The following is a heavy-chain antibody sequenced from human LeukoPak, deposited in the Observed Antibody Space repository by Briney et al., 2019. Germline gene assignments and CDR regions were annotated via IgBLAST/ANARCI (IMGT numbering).Heavy chain of an antibody. CDR1: GGSISSGDDY. V-gene: IGHV4-30-4*01. Sequence: SQTLSLTCTVSGGSISSGDDYWSWIRQPPGKGLGWIGYIYYGGTTYYNPSLKSRASISVDTSKNQFSLKLSSVTAADTAVYFCARLVGYYSRGSCYHFDYWGQGSLVTVSS. CDR3: ARLVGYYSRGSCYHFDY. J-gene: IGHJ4*02. D-gene: IGHD2-15*01. CDR2: IYYGGTT.